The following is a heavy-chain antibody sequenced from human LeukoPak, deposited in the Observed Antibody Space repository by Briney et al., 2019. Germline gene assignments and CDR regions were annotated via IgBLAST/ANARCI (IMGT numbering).Heavy chain of an antibody. CDR1: GFTFSDYY. CDR3: ARGRGRYTSGWYLDR. CDR2: ISSTGIYT. Sequence: GGSLRLSCAASGFTFSDYYMSWIRQAPGQGLEWISYISSTGIYTNYADSVKGRFAISRDNAKNSLYLQMNSLRAEDTAVYYCARGRGRYTSGWYLDRWARETVLTVSS. D-gene: IGHD6-19*01. V-gene: IGHV3-11*06. J-gene: IGHJ4*02.